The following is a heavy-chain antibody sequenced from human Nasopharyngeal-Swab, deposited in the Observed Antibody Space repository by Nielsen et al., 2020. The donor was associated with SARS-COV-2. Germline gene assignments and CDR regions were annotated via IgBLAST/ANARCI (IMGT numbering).Heavy chain of an antibody. Sequence: GESLQISCEASGFTLSSYAMSWVRQAPGKGLEWVSAISGSGGSTYYADSVKGRFTISRDNSKNTLYLQMNSLRAEDTAVYYCAGDLGGYFDYWGQGTLVTVSS. CDR1: GFTLSSYA. V-gene: IGHV3-23*01. CDR3: AGDLGGYFDY. J-gene: IGHJ4*02. CDR2: ISGSGGST. D-gene: IGHD3-10*01.